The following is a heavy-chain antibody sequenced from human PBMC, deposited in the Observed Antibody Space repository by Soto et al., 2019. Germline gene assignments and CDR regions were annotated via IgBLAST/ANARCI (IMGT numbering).Heavy chain of an antibody. CDR2: IYSGGST. Sequence: EVQLVESGGGLVQPGGSLRLSCAASGFTVSSNYMSWVRQAPGKELEWVSVIYSGGSTYYADSVKGRFTISRDNSKNTLYLQMNSLRAEDTAVYYCARVGSSGWYYFDYWGQGTLVTVSS. J-gene: IGHJ4*02. CDR3: ARVGSSGWYYFDY. D-gene: IGHD6-19*01. V-gene: IGHV3-66*01. CDR1: GFTVSSNY.